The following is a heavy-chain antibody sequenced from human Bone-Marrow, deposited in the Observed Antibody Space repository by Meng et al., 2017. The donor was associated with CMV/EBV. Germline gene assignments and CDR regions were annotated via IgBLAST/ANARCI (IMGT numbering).Heavy chain of an antibody. V-gene: IGHV3-7*01. CDR2: INEDGSKQ. CDR3: ARLKHYYGSGSYYNGFDY. J-gene: IGHJ4*02. D-gene: IGHD3-10*01. Sequence: GGSLRLSCAASGFTFSRYWMSWVRQAPGKGLEWVANINEDGSKQYYVDSVKGRFTISRDNAKNSLYLQMNSLRAEDTAVYYCARLKHYYGSGSYYNGFDYWGQGTLVTVSS. CDR1: GFTFSRYW.